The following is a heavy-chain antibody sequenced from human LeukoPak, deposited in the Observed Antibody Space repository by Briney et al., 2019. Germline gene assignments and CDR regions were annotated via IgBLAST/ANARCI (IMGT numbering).Heavy chain of an antibody. CDR2: ITGSGGST. J-gene: IGHJ4*02. V-gene: IGHV3-23*01. Sequence: GGSLRLSCAASGFTFSRYAMSWVRQAPGKGLHWVSSITGSGGSTYYADSVKGRFTISRDNSKNTLYLQMNSLRAEDTAVYYCAKTLRWSLEYWGQGTLVTVSS. CDR1: GFTFSRYA. D-gene: IGHD4-23*01. CDR3: AKTLRWSLEY.